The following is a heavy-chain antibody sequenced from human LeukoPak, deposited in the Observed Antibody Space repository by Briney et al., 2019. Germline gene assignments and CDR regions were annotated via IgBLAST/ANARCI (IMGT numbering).Heavy chain of an antibody. J-gene: IGHJ4*02. D-gene: IGHD6-13*01. V-gene: IGHV4-34*01. CDR1: GGSFSGYY. CDR3: ARLTGSSFNDY. Sequence: SETLSLTCAVYGGSFSGYYWSWIRQPPGKGLEWIGEINHSGSTNYNPSLKSRVTISVDTSKNQLSLKLSSVTAADTAVYYCARLTGSSFNDYWGQGTLVTVSS. CDR2: INHSGST.